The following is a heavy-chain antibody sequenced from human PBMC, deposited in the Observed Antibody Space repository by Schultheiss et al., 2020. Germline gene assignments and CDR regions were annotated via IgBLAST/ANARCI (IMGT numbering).Heavy chain of an antibody. Sequence: GGSLRLSCAASGFTFSSYGMHWVRQAPGKGLEWVAVIWYDGSNKYYADSVKGRFTISRDNSKNTLYLQMNSLRSEDTAVYYCARDGEMATIRGLHWFDPWGQGTLVTVSS. J-gene: IGHJ5*02. CDR2: IWYDGSNK. V-gene: IGHV3-33*01. D-gene: IGHD5-24*01. CDR1: GFTFSSYG. CDR3: ARDGEMATIRGLHWFDP.